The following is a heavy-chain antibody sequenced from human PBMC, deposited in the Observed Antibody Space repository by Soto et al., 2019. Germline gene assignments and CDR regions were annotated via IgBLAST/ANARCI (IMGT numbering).Heavy chain of an antibody. CDR2: IKQDGSEK. CDR1: GFTYSSYW. V-gene: IGHV3-7*01. D-gene: IGHD3-3*01. CDR3: ASYDFWSGYYGY. Sequence: GGSLRLSCAASGFTYSSYWTSWVRQAPGRGLEWVANIKQDGSEKYYVDSVKGRFTISRDNAKNSLYLQMNSLRAEDTAVYYCASYDFWSGYYGYWGQGTLVTLSS. J-gene: IGHJ4*02.